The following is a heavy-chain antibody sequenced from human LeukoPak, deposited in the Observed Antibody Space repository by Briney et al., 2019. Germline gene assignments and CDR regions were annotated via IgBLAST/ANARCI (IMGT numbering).Heavy chain of an antibody. CDR2: ISSSSSYI. Sequence: GGSLRLSCAASGFTFSSYSMNWVRQAPGKGLEWVSSISSSSSYIYYADSVKGRFTISRDNAKNSLYLQMNSLRAEDTAVYYCASSAYDYVWGSYRYCFDYWGQGTLVTVSS. J-gene: IGHJ4*02. CDR1: GFTFSSYS. CDR3: ASSAYDYVWGSYRYCFDY. V-gene: IGHV3-21*01. D-gene: IGHD3-16*02.